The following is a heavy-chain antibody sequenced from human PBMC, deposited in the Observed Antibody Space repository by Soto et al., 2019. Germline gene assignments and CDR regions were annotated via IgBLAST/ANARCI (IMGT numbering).Heavy chain of an antibody. CDR3: AGDVVAARRGYYYYYGMDV. Sequence: PSETLSLTCTVSGGSISSYYWSWIRQHPGKGLECIGYIYYSGSTNYNPSLKSRVTISVDTSKNQFSLKLSSVTAADTAVYYCAGDVVAARRGYYYYYGMDVWGQGTTVTVSS. D-gene: IGHD6-6*01. V-gene: IGHV4-59*01. CDR2: IYYSGST. CDR1: GGSISSYY. J-gene: IGHJ6*02.